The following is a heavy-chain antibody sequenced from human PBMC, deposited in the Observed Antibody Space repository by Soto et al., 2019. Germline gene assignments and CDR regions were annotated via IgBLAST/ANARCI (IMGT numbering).Heavy chain of an antibody. D-gene: IGHD5-12*01. J-gene: IGHJ6*02. CDR2: IYYSGSI. CDR3: ARQLYSGYDFGYYYGMDV. CDR1: GGSISSSSYY. Sequence: SETMSLTCTFHGGSISSSSYYWGWISQPPGKGLEWIGSIYYSGSIYYNPSLKSRFSISVDTSKNQFSLKLSSVTAADLAVYYCARQLYSGYDFGYYYGMDVWGQGTTVT. V-gene: IGHV4-39*01.